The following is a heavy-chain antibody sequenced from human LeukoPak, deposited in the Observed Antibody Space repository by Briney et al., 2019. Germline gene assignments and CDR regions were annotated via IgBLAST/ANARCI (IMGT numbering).Heavy chain of an antibody. D-gene: IGHD1-26*01. J-gene: IGHJ5*02. CDR1: GFTLDDYA. Sequence: GGSQRLSCVASGFTLDDYALHWVRQAPGKGLEWISLISGDGDNTYYADSVKGRFTISRDNSKNSLYLQMSSLRAEDTALYYCAKGVRSGTYYNCFDPCGQGNLVTVSS. V-gene: IGHV3-43*02. CDR2: ISGDGDNT. CDR3: AKGVRSGTYYNCFDP.